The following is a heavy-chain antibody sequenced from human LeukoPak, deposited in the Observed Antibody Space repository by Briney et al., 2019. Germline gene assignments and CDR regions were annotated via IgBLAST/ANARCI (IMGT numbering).Heavy chain of an antibody. Sequence: GGSLRLSCAASGFTFSSYWMSWVHQAPGKGLEWVANIKQDGSEKYCVDSVKGRFTISRDNAKNSLYLQMNSLRAEDTAVYYCAREDQQWLAHSSFDYWGQGTLVTVSS. V-gene: IGHV3-7*05. CDR2: IKQDGSEK. D-gene: IGHD6-19*01. J-gene: IGHJ4*02. CDR3: AREDQQWLAHSSFDY. CDR1: GFTFSSYW.